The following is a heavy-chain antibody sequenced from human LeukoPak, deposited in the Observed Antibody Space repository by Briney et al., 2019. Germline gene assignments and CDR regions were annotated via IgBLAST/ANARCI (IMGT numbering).Heavy chain of an antibody. Sequence: ASVKASCKASGYTFIDYGVSWVRQAPGQGLEWMGWISTYNGHTYYAQKLQGRVTMTTDTSTSTAYMELRSLRSDDTAVYYCARDAAAAGPFDYWGQGTVVTVSS. D-gene: IGHD6-13*01. CDR1: GYTFIDYG. V-gene: IGHV1-18*01. J-gene: IGHJ4*02. CDR3: ARDAAAAGPFDY. CDR2: ISTYNGHT.